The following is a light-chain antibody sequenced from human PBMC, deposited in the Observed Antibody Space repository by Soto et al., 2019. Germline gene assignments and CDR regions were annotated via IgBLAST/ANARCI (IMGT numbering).Light chain of an antibody. CDR3: SSYTSSSTLFYV. V-gene: IGLV2-14*01. Sequence: SVLTQPASVSGSPGQSIAIACTGTSSDVGGYKYVSWYQHHPGKAPKLMIYEVSNRPSGVSNRFSGSKSGNTASLTISGLQAEDEADYFCSSYTSSSTLFYVFGTGTKVTVL. CDR2: EVS. CDR1: SSDVGGYKY. J-gene: IGLJ1*01.